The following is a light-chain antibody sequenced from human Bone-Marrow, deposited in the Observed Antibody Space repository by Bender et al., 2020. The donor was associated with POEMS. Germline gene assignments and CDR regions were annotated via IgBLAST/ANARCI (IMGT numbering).Light chain of an antibody. J-gene: IGLJ1*01. CDR1: STDVGNYNL. CDR3: CSYAGSSTYV. V-gene: IGLV2-23*02. Sequence: QSALTQPASVSGSPGQSITISCTGTSTDVGNYNLVSWYQQHPDKAPKLMIYDVTQRPSGVSKRFSGSKSGNTASLTISGLQAEDEADYYCCSYAGSSTYVFGTGTKVTVL. CDR2: DVT.